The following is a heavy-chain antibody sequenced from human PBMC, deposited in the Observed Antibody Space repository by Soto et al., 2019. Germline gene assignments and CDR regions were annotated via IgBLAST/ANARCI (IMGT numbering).Heavy chain of an antibody. CDR3: ARDGYSYKPVWFDP. J-gene: IGHJ5*02. V-gene: IGHV1-18*01. Sequence: ASVKVSCKASGYTFTSYGISWVRQAPGQGLEWMGWISAYNGNTNYAQKLQGRVTMTTDTSTSAAYMELRSLRSDDTAVYYCARDGYSYKPVWFDPWGQGTLVTVSS. CDR2: ISAYNGNT. CDR1: GYTFTSYG. D-gene: IGHD5-18*01.